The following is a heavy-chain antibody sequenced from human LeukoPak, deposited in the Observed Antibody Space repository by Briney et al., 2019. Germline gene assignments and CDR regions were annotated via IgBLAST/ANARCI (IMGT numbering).Heavy chain of an antibody. V-gene: IGHV4-39*01. Sequence: SETLSLTCTVSGGSINSYYWGWIRQPPGKGLEWIGNIYYSGSTSYNPSLKSRVTISIDASKKQFSLKLSSVTAADTAVYYCVRQRCSDWSCFDPWGQGTLVTVSS. CDR1: GGSINSYY. CDR2: IYYSGST. CDR3: VRQRCSDWSCFDP. J-gene: IGHJ5*02. D-gene: IGHD3-9*01.